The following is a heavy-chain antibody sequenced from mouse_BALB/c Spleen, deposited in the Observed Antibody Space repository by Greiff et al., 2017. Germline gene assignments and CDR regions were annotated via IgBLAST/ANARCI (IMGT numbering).Heavy chain of an antibody. CDR3: AREGENYYGSSYFDY. Sequence: EVQLQQSGGGLVKPGGSLKLSCAASGFTFSSYAMSWVRQTPEKRLEWVATISSGGSYTYYPDSVKGRFTISRDNAKNTLYLQMSSLRSEDTAMYYCAREGENYYGSSYFDYWGQGTTLTVSS. J-gene: IGHJ2*01. D-gene: IGHD1-1*01. CDR2: ISSGGSYT. V-gene: IGHV5-9-3*01. CDR1: GFTFSSYA.